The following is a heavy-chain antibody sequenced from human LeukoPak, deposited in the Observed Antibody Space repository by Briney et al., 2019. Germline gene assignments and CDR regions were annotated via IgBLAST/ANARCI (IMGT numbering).Heavy chain of an antibody. CDR1: GGSISSYY. CDR2: IYYSGST. D-gene: IGHD1-1*01. Sequence: PSETLSLTCTVSGGSISSYYWSWIRQPPGKGLEWIGYIYYSGSTNYDPSLKSRVTISVDTSKNQFSLKLNSVTTADTAVYYCARDPRGGTSRDNWFDPWGQGTLVTVSS. V-gene: IGHV4-59*01. CDR3: ARDPRGGTSRDNWFDP. J-gene: IGHJ5*02.